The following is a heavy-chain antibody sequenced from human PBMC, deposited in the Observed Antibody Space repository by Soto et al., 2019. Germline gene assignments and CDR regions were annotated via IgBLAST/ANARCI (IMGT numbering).Heavy chain of an antibody. CDR1: GGSISSGDYY. J-gene: IGHJ5*02. CDR3: ARDRGSSWMYKWFDP. D-gene: IGHD6-13*01. Sequence: QVQLQESGPGLVKPSQTLSLTCTVSGGSISSGDYYWSWIRQPPGKGLEWIGYIFYSGNTYYNPSLKSRVSISVDTSKNQFSLKLSSVTAADTAVYYYARDRGSSWMYKWFDPWGQGTLVTVSS. V-gene: IGHV4-30-4*01. CDR2: IFYSGNT.